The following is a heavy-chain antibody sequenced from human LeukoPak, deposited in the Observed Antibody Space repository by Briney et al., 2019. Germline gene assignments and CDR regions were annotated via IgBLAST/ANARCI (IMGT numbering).Heavy chain of an antibody. V-gene: IGHV3-23*01. J-gene: IGHJ4*02. CDR2: IPGSGGST. Sequence: GGSLRLSCEASGFTFSSYAIRWVRQAPGTGLEWVSSIPGSGGSTYYADSVKGRFTISRDNSKNTLYLQMNSLRAEDTAVYYCAKDRRYCTNGVCYGPFDYWGQGTLVTVSS. CDR3: AKDRRYCTNGVCYGPFDY. D-gene: IGHD2-8*01. CDR1: GFTFSSYA.